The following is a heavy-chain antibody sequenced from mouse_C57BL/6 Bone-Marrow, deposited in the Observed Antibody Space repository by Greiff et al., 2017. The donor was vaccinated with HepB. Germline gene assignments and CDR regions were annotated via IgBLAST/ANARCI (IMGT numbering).Heavy chain of an antibody. CDR2: IFPGSGST. V-gene: IGHV1-75*01. Sequence: VQLQQSGPELVKPGASVKISCKASGYTFTDYYINWVKQRPGQGLEWIGWIFPGSGSTYYNEKFKGKATLTVDKSSSTAYMLLSSLTSEDSAVYFCARFYYGNYERDAMDYWGQGTSVTVSS. J-gene: IGHJ4*01. D-gene: IGHD2-1*01. CDR3: ARFYYGNYERDAMDY. CDR1: GYTFTDYY.